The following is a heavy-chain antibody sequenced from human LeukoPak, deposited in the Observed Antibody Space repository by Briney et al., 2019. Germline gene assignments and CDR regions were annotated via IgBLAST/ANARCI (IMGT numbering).Heavy chain of an antibody. V-gene: IGHV3-15*01. Sequence: GGSLRLSCAASGFTFSSAWMTWVRQAPGKGLEWVGRIKSKTDGGTAEHAAPVKGRFTISRDDSQNALYMQMNSLRPEDTAVYYCTTAPDSMDCWGQGTLVTVSS. CDR1: GFTFSSAW. J-gene: IGHJ4*02. D-gene: IGHD3-3*01. CDR2: IKSKTDGGTA. CDR3: TTAPDSMDC.